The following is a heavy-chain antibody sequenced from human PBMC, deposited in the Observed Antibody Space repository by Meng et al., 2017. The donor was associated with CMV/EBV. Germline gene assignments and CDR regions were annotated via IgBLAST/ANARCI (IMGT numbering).Heavy chain of an antibody. V-gene: IGHV3-30*02. CDR3: AKDLFVDTAMVTGYYYGMDV. CDR2: IRYDGSNK. Sequence: GESLKISCAASGFTFSSYGMHWVRQAPGKGLEWVAFIRYDGSNKYYADSVKGRFTISRDNSKNTPYLQMNSLRAEDTAVYYCAKDLFVDTAMVTGYYYGMDVWGQGTTVTVSS. J-gene: IGHJ6*02. CDR1: GFTFSSYG. D-gene: IGHD5-18*01.